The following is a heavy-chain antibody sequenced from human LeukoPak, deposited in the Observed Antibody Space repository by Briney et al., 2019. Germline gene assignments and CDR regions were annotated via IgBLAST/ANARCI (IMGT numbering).Heavy chain of an antibody. Sequence: PEGSLRLSCAASGFTFSSYWMSWVRQAPGKGLEWVANIKQDGSEKYYVDPVKGRFTISRDNAKNSLYLQMNSLRAEDTAVYYCARHAEGGYQPQYDYWGQGTLVTVSS. V-gene: IGHV3-7*01. D-gene: IGHD2-2*02. CDR1: GFTFSSYW. J-gene: IGHJ4*02. CDR2: IKQDGSEK. CDR3: ARHAEGGYQPQYDY.